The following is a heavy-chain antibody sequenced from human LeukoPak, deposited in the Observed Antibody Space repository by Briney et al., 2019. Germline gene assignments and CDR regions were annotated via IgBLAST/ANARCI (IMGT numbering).Heavy chain of an antibody. D-gene: IGHD3-22*01. CDR2: IYYSGST. V-gene: IGHV4-31*03. CDR1: GGSISSGGYY. CDR3: ARVARDSSGYYYASLSGQYYFDY. J-gene: IGHJ4*02. Sequence: PSETLSLTCTVSGGSISSGGYYWSWIRQHPGKGLGWIGYIYYSGSTYYNPSLKSRVTISVDTSKNQFSLKLSSVTAADTAVYYCARVARDSSGYYYASLSGQYYFDYWGQGTLVTVSS.